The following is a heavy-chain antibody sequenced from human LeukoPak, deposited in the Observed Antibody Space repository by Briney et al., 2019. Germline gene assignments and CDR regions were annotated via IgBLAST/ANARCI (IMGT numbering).Heavy chain of an antibody. CDR2: ISSNGDST. J-gene: IGHJ4*02. D-gene: IGHD2-15*01. CDR3: ARWGSISCYDY. Sequence: GGSLRLSCAASGFTFSTYAMHWVRQAPGKGLEYVSAISSNGDSTYYADSVKGRFTISRDNSKNTLFLQMGSLRADDMAVYYCARWGSISCYDYWGQGTLVTVSS. V-gene: IGHV3-64*02. CDR1: GFTFSTYA.